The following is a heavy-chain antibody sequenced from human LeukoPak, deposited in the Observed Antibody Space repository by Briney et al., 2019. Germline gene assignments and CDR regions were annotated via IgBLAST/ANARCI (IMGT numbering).Heavy chain of an antibody. J-gene: IGHJ4*02. CDR3: ARHGPDYYDSSGYYWAHYFDY. CDR1: GYSFTSYW. CDR2: IYPGDSDT. V-gene: IGHV5-51*01. Sequence: ESLKTSCKGSGYSFTSYWIGWVRQMPGKGLEWMGIIYPGDSDTRYSPSFQGQVTISADKSISTAYLQWSSLKASDTAMYYCARHGPDYYDSSGYYWAHYFDYWGQGTLVTVSS. D-gene: IGHD3-22*01.